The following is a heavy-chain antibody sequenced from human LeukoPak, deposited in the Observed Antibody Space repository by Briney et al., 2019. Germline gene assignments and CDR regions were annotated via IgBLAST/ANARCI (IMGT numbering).Heavy chain of an antibody. CDR3: ARSAAVSDYGAFCYMDV. D-gene: IGHD4-17*01. V-gene: IGHV5-51*01. J-gene: IGHJ6*03. CDR2: IYPGDSDT. Sequence: GESLKISCKGSGYSFTSYWICWVRQMPGKGLEWMGIIYPGDSDTRYSPSFQGQVTISADKSISTAYLQWSSLKASDTAMYYCARSAAVSDYGAFCYMDVWGKGTTVTVSS. CDR1: GYSFTSYW.